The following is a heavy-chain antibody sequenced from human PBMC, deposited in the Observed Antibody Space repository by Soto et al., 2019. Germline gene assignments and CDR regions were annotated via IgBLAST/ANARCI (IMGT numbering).Heavy chain of an antibody. Sequence: EVQLLESGGGLVQPGESLRLSCAGSGFTFNNYAMTWVRQAPGKGPEWVSAISGGGDTTYYADSVKGRFTISRDNSKNTLYLQMNSLRAEDTAVYYCAKHGPQYSSGLTHYWGQGTLVTVSS. J-gene: IGHJ4*02. CDR3: AKHGPQYSSGLTHY. V-gene: IGHV3-23*01. CDR2: ISGGGDTT. CDR1: GFTFNNYA. D-gene: IGHD6-25*01.